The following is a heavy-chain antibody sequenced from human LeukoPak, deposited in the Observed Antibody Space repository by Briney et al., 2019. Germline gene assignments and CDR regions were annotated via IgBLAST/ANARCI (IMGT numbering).Heavy chain of an antibody. Sequence: RASVKVSCKASGYTFTGYYMHWVRQAPGQGLEWMGWINPNSGGTNYARKFQGRVTMTRDTSISAAYMELSRLRSDDTAVYYCARAHVVGATTSWFDPWGQGTLVTVSS. D-gene: IGHD1-26*01. V-gene: IGHV1-2*02. CDR2: INPNSGGT. J-gene: IGHJ5*02. CDR3: ARAHVVGATTSWFDP. CDR1: GYTFTGYY.